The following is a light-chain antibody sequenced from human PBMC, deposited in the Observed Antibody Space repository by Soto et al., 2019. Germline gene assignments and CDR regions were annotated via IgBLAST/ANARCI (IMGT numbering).Light chain of an antibody. Sequence: DIQMTQSPSTLSASVGDRVTITCRASQCISSWLAWYRQKPGKAPKLLIDDASSVEGGVPSRFSGSGSGTEFPLTISRLQPDDFETYYCQQYNSYALTFGRGTKVEIK. CDR1: QCISSW. CDR2: DAS. V-gene: IGKV1-5*01. J-gene: IGKJ4*01. CDR3: QQYNSYALT.